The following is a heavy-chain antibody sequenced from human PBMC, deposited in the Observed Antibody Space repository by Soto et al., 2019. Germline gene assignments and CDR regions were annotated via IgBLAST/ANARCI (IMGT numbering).Heavy chain of an antibody. CDR1: GGSISSGGYY. CDR3: ARGAVVPAAIMWAWFDP. Sequence: SETLSLTCTVSGGSISSGGYYWSWIRQHPGKGLEWIGYIYYSGSTYYNPSLKSRVTISVDTSKNQFSLKLSSVTAADTAVYYCARGAVVPAAIMWAWFDPWGQGTLVTVSS. J-gene: IGHJ5*02. D-gene: IGHD2-2*01. CDR2: IYYSGST. V-gene: IGHV4-31*03.